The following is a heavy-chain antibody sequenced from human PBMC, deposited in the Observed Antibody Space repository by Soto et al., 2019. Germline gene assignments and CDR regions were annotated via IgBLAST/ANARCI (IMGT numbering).Heavy chain of an antibody. CDR2: IYYSGIT. CDR1: AGSISSYY. D-gene: IGHD2-8*02. V-gene: IGHV4-59*01. Sequence: QVQLQESGPGLVKPSETLSLTCTVSAGSISSYYWSWIRQPPGKGLEWIGYIYYSGITDYNPSLKSRVTISVDTSKSQFSLKLSSVTAADTAVYYCASGGGVYYFDYWGQGTLVTVSS. CDR3: ASGGGVYYFDY. J-gene: IGHJ4*02.